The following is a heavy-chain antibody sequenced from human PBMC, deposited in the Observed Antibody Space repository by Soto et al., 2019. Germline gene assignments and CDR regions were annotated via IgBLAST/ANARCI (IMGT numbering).Heavy chain of an antibody. V-gene: IGHV4-4*02. CDR1: GGSISSSNW. CDR3: ARPLAARRAFDI. Sequence: SETLSLTCAVSGGSISSSNWWSWVRQPPGKGLEWIGEIYHSGSTNYNPSLKSRVTISVDKSKNQSSLKLSSVTAADTAVYYCARPLAARRAFDIWGQGTMVTVSS. J-gene: IGHJ3*02. D-gene: IGHD6-6*01. CDR2: IYHSGST.